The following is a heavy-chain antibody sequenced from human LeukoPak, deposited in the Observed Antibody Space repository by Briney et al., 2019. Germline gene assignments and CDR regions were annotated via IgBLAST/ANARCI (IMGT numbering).Heavy chain of an antibody. CDR2: INPNSGGT. J-gene: IGHJ4*02. V-gene: IGHV1-2*02. Sequence: ASVKVSCKASGYTFTGYYMHWVRQAPGQGLEWMGWINPNSGGTNYAQKFQGRVTMTRDTSISTAYMELSRLRSDDTAVYYCARSHDYDSSGYYYSAVPYYFDYWGQGTLVTVSS. D-gene: IGHD3-22*01. CDR3: ARSHDYDSSGYYYSAVPYYFDY. CDR1: GYTFTGYY.